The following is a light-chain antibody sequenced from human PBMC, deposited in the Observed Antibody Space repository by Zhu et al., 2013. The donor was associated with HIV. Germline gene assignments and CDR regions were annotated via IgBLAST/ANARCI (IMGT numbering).Light chain of an antibody. CDR2: AAS. J-gene: IGKJ2*01. CDR3: QQTNSFPYT. CDR1: QGISSW. V-gene: IGKV1-12*01. Sequence: DIQMTQSPSSLSASVGDRVTITCRASQGISSWLAWYQQTPGKAPKLLIYAASTLQSGVPSRFSGSGSGTDFTLTISCLQSEDFATYSCQQTNSFPYTFGQGTKLEIK.